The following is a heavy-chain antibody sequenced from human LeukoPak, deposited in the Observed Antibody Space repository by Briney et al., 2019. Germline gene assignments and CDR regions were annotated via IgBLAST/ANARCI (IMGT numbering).Heavy chain of an antibody. CDR3: AKVAPIAVGDVLNWFDP. CDR2: IYTSGST. J-gene: IGHJ5*02. Sequence: PSQTLSLTCTVSGGSISSGSYYWSWIRQPAGKGLEWIGRIYTSGSTNYNPSLKSRVTISVDTSKNQFSLKLSSVTAADTAVYYCAKVAPIAVGDVLNWFDPWGQGTLVTVSS. CDR1: GGSISSGSYY. D-gene: IGHD4-17*01. V-gene: IGHV4-61*02.